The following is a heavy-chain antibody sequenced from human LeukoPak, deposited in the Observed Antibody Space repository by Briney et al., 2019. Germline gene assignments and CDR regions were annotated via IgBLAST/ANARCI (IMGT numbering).Heavy chain of an antibody. J-gene: IGHJ3*02. V-gene: IGHV4-61*01. D-gene: IGHD5-12*01. CDR2: IYYSGST. CDR1: GGSVSSGSYY. CDR3: ARRYSGYDSFDAFDI. Sequence: SETLSLTCTVSGGSVSSGSYYWSWIRQPRGKGLEWIGYIYYSGSTNYNPSLKSRVTISVDTSKNQFSLKLSSVTAADTAVYYCARRYSGYDSFDAFDIWGQGTMVTVSS.